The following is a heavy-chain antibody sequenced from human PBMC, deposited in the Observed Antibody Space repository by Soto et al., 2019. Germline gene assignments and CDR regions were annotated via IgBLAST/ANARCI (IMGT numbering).Heavy chain of an antibody. Sequence: QVQLVESGGGVVQPGRSLRLSCAVSGLTFSIYGMHWVRQAPGKGLEWVAFISYEGSSKSYADSVKGRFTISRDNSRNTLYLQMNSLRPADRAVYYCAIEIAAAGDPVYSFGLDVWGQGTTVTVSS. J-gene: IGHJ6*02. CDR3: AIEIAAAGDPVYSFGLDV. D-gene: IGHD6-13*01. V-gene: IGHV3-30*03. CDR2: ISYEGSSK. CDR1: GLTFSIYG.